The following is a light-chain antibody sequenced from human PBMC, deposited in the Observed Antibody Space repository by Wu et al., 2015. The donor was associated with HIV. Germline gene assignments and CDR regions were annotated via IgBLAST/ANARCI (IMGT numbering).Light chain of an antibody. CDR1: QSLASNY. Sequence: DIVLTQSPGTLSLSPGQRATFSCKSSQSLASNYLAWYQYKVGQAPRLLIYGASSRATDIPDRFSGSGSGTDFILTITCLQSEDFASYYCHQYYSHLRTFGQGTKVEIK. CDR3: HQYYSHLRT. J-gene: IGKJ1*01. V-gene: IGKV3-20*01. CDR2: GAS.